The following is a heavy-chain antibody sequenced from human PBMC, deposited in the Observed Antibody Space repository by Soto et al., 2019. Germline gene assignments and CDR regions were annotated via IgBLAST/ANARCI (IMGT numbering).Heavy chain of an antibody. CDR3: ARSFDSVGDS. Sequence: PGGSLRLSCAASGFPFSSYSMTWVRQRPGKGLEWVSSISGTSEYIYYADSLKGRFTISRDNARNSVYPQIHSLRTDDTAVYYCARSFDSVGDSWGQGTLVTVSS. D-gene: IGHD3-9*01. CDR1: GFPFSSYS. J-gene: IGHJ4*02. CDR2: ISGTSEYI. V-gene: IGHV3-21*01.